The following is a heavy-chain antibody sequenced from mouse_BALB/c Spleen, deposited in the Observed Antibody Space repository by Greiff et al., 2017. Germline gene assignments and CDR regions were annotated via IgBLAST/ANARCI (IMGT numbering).Heavy chain of an antibody. Sequence: QVQLQQSGAELVRPGVSVKISCKGSGYTFTDYAMHWVKQSHAKSLEWIGVISTYYGDASYNQKFKSKATLTVDNSSSTAYMELRSLTSEDSAVYYCARFITTMDYWGQGTSVTVSS. CDR3: ARFITTMDY. V-gene: IGHV1S137*01. D-gene: IGHD1-2*01. CDR2: ISTYYGDA. J-gene: IGHJ4*01. CDR1: GYTFTDYA.